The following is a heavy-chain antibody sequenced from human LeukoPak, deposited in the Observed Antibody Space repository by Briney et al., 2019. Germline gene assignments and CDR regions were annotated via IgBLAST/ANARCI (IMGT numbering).Heavy chain of an antibody. CDR1: GYSFTSYW. CDR2: IDPSDSYI. V-gene: IGHV5-10-1*01. D-gene: IGHD2-2*01. J-gene: IGHJ5*02. CDR3: ATAMTSEYPGP. Sequence: GESQDISCKGSGYSFTSYWITWVRQMPGKGLEWMGRIDPSDSYIDYSPSFQGHVTISADKSISTAYLQWSSLKASDTAMYFCATAMTSEYPGPWGQGTLVTVSS.